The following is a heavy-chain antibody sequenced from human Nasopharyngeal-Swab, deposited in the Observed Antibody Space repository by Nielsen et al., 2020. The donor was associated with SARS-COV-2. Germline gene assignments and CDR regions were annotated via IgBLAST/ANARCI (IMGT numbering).Heavy chain of an antibody. CDR2: IIGNGGNT. V-gene: IGHV3-23*01. Sequence: GGSLRLSCAASGFTFTNYAMTWVRLAPGQGLEWVSTIIGNGGNTYFADSVKGRFTISRDNSDNPLYLQMTSLRAEATAVYYCAPGDSATTWLHFDYWGHGTLVAVST. CDR1: GFTFTNYA. CDR3: APGDSATTWLHFDY. J-gene: IGHJ4*01. D-gene: IGHD3-9*01.